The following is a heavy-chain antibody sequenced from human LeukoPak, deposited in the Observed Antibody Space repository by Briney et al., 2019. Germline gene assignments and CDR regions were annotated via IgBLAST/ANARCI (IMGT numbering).Heavy chain of an antibody. V-gene: IGHV4-31*03. D-gene: IGHD3-3*01. Sequence: ASETLSLTCTVSGGSISSGGYYWSWIRQHPGKGLEWIGYIYYSGSTYYNPSLKSRVTISVDTSKNQLSLKLSSVTAADTAVYYCARTGESITIFGVVITYFDYWGQGTLVTVSS. CDR3: ARTGESITIFGVVITYFDY. CDR2: IYYSGST. J-gene: IGHJ4*02. CDR1: GGSISSGGYY.